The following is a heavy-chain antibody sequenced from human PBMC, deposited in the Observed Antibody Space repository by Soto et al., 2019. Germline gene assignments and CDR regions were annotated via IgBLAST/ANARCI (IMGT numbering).Heavy chain of an antibody. D-gene: IGHD2-2*01. V-gene: IGHV4-61*01. J-gene: IGHJ3*02. Sequence: SETLSLTCTVSGGSVSSGSYYWSWIRQPPGKGLEWIGYIYYSGSTNYNPSLKSRVTTSVDTSKNQFSLKLSSVTAADTAVYYCARSTMPNAFDIWGQGTMVTVSS. CDR2: IYYSGST. CDR1: GGSVSSGSYY. CDR3: ARSTMPNAFDI.